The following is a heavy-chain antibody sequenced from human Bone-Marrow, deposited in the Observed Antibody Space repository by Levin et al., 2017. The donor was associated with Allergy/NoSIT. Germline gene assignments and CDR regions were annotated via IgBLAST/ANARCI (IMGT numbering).Heavy chain of an antibody. D-gene: IGHD5-24*01. CDR2: MNPNSGGT. J-gene: IGHJ4*02. CDR3: ARSYNLQTFGGFDY. V-gene: IGHV1-2*02. Sequence: GASVKVSCKASGYSLTGYYIHWVRQAPGQGLEWMGWMNPNSGGTQFAPDFQGRVTMTRDTSINTAYMEVSRLRSEDTAVYYCARSYNLQTFGGFDYWGQGTLVTVSS. CDR1: GYSLTGYY.